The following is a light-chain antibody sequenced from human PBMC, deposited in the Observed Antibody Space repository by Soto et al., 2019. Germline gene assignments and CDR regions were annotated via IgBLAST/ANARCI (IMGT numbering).Light chain of an antibody. CDR3: QQYNNWPPIT. CDR2: GAS. J-gene: IGKJ5*01. CDR1: QSVSSS. V-gene: IGKV3-15*01. Sequence: EIVMTQSPATLSVSPGERATLSCRASQSVSSSLAWYQQEPCQAPRLLIYGASTRATGIPARFSGSGSGTEFTLTISSLQSEDFAVYYCQQYNNWPPITFGQGTRLEIK.